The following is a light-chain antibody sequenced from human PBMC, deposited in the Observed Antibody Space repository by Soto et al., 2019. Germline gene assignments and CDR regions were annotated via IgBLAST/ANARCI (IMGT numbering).Light chain of an antibody. J-gene: IGLJ1*01. V-gene: IGLV1-44*01. CDR1: TSNIESHP. CDR2: TNN. CDR3: ATWDDSRNGV. Sequence: VLTQPPSASGTPGQRITISCSGGTSNIESHPVNWFQQVPGAAPKLLIITNNQRPSGVPDRFSGSKSGASASLAISGLQSEDEATYYCATWDDSRNGVFGTGTKVTVL.